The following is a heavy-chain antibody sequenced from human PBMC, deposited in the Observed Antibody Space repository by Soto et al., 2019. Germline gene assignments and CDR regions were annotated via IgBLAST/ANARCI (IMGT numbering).Heavy chain of an antibody. CDR3: TLVSWAAETFDI. J-gene: IGHJ3*02. CDR2: ILPMLDIT. V-gene: IGHV1-69*02. CDR1: RGTFSTYT. D-gene: IGHD6-13*01. Sequence: QVQLVQSGAEVKKPGSSVKVSCKASRGTFSTYTIIWVRQAPGQGLEWMGRILPMLDITNSAQRVQGRVTIPADKSTSTAYLELSSLRSEDTAVYYCTLVSWAAETFDIWGRGTMVTLSS.